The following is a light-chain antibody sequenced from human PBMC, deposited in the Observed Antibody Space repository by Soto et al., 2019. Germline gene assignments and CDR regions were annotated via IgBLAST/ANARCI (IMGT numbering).Light chain of an antibody. J-gene: IGKJ5*01. CDR2: GAA. V-gene: IGKV1-39*01. Sequence: DIQMTQSPSSLSASVGDRVTITCRARQSISNFLNWYQQRPGKAPKLLIYGAASLQSGVPSRFRGSGCRTEFTLAISCLQPEDFANYYCQHKYSPPPVTFGRRTRLEIK. CDR3: QHKYSPPPVT. CDR1: QSISNF.